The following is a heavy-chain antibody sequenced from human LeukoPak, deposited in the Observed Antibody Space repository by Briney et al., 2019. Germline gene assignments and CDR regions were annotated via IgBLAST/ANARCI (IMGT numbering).Heavy chain of an antibody. Sequence: PSETLSLTCTVSGGPISSYYWSWIRQPPGKGLEWIGYIYYSGSTNYNPSLKSRVTISVDTSKNQFSLKLSSVTAADTAVYYCARTDWGSGGAFDIWGQGTMVTVSS. CDR3: ARTDWGSGGAFDI. D-gene: IGHD7-27*01. V-gene: IGHV4-59*01. J-gene: IGHJ3*02. CDR2: IYYSGST. CDR1: GGPISSYY.